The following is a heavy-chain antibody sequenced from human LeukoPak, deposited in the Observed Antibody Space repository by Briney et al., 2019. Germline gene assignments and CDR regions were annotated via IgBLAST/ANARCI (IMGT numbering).Heavy chain of an antibody. D-gene: IGHD3-22*01. CDR1: GGSISSSNW. Sequence: SETLSLTCAVSGGSISSSNWWSWVRQPPGKGLEWIGSIYYSGTTYYNPSLKSRLIISVDTSKNQFSLRLRSVTAADTAVYYCARHVYYYDSSGYYYCFDDWGQGTLVTVSS. CDR2: IYYSGTT. V-gene: IGHV4-39*01. J-gene: IGHJ4*02. CDR3: ARHVYYYDSSGYYYCFDD.